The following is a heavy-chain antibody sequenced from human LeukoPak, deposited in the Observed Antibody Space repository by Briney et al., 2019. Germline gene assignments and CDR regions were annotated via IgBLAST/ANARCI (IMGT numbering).Heavy chain of an antibody. V-gene: IGHV4-39*01. CDR3: ARLGYCSSTSCYPIDY. CDR2: IYYSGST. D-gene: IGHD2-2*03. CDR1: GGSISSSSYY. J-gene: IGHJ4*02. Sequence: SETLSLTCTVSGGSISSSSYYWGWIRQPPGKGLEWIGSIYYSGSTYYNPPLTSRVTISVDTSKNQFSLKLSSVTAADTAVYYCARLGYCSSTSCYPIDYWGQGTLVTVSS.